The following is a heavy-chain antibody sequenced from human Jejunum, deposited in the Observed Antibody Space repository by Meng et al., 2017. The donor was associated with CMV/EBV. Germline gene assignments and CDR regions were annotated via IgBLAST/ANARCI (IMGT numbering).Heavy chain of an antibody. J-gene: IGHJ4*02. CDR3: ARNGIFFDY. D-gene: IGHD1-14*01. CDR2: TNPRSANT. CDR1: GYTFTSYD. Sequence: VSCKASGYTFTSYDINWVRQAAGQGLEWMGWTNPRSANTGSAQKFQGRLTMTMNTSIGTAYMELSSLRSEDTAVYYRARNGIFFDYWGQGALVTVSS. V-gene: IGHV1-8*01.